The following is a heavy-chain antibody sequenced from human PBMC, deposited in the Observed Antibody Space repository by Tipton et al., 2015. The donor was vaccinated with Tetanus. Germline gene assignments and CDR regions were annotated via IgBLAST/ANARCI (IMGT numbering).Heavy chain of an antibody. V-gene: IGHV4-31*03. CDR1: GASINSGGYY. CDR2: RYYTGST. D-gene: IGHD3/OR15-3a*01. J-gene: IGHJ4*02. CDR3: ARDRSHFYFGPQIDY. Sequence: TLSLTCTVSGASINSGGYYWTWIRQRPGKGLEWIGYRYYTGSTYYTPYLRSRVTISFDTSQNQFSLNLTSVTAADTAVYYCARDRSHFYFGPQIDYWGQGTPVTASS.